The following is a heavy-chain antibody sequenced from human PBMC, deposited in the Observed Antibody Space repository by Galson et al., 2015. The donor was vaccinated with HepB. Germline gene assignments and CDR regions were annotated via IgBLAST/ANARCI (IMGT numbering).Heavy chain of an antibody. D-gene: IGHD2-15*01. J-gene: IGHJ4*02. CDR1: GFTFSSYG. V-gene: IGHV3-30*03. CDR3: ASAGVVVAETDY. CDR2: ISYDGSNK. Sequence: SLRLSCAASGFTFSSYGMHWVRQAPGKGLEWVAVISYDGSNKYYADSVKGRFTISRDNSKNTLYLQMNSLRAEDTAVYYCASAGVVVAETDYWGQGTLVTVSS.